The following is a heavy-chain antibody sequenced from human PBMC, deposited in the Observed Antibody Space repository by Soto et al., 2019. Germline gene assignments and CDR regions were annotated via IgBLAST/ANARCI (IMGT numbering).Heavy chain of an antibody. D-gene: IGHD7-27*01. CDR3: ARSGSGAAYYYHGLDV. Sequence: QVQLVQSGPEVKKPGASVKVSCMASGYTFTSYGFSWVRQAPGQGLEWMGWISGYNGDTNYAQNFQGRVTMTTDTSTSTAYMELRSLRSDDTAVYYCARSGSGAAYYYHGLDVWGQGTTVTVSS. V-gene: IGHV1-18*04. J-gene: IGHJ6*02. CDR2: ISGYNGDT. CDR1: GYTFTSYG.